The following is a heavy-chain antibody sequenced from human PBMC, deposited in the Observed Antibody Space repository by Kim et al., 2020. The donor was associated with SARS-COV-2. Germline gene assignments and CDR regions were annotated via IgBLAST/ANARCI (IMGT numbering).Heavy chain of an antibody. D-gene: IGHD5-12*01. Sequence: YAQKFQGRVTITADESTSTAYMELSSLRSEDTAVYYCAIYGYSGYEYFDYWGQGTLVTVSS. J-gene: IGHJ4*02. V-gene: IGHV1-69*01. CDR3: AIYGYSGYEYFDY.